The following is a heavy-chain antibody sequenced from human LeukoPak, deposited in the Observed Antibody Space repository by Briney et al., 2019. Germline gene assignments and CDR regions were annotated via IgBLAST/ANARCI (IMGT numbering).Heavy chain of an antibody. V-gene: IGHV1-46*01. CDR3: ASSGIRYFDWPLSYMDV. CDR2: INPSGGST. Sequence: ASVKVSCKASGYTFTSYYMHWVRQAPGQGLEWMGIINPSGGSTSYAQKFQGRVTMTRDMSTSTVYMELSSLRSEDTAVYYCASSGIRYFDWPLSYMDVWGKGTTVTVSS. J-gene: IGHJ6*03. CDR1: GYTFTSYY. D-gene: IGHD3-9*01.